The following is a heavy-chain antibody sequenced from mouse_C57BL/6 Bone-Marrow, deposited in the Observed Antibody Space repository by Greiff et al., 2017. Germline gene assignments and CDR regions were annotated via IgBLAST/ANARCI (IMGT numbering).Heavy chain of an antibody. CDR3: ARSGPLRRSVDY. V-gene: IGHV1-55*01. CDR1: GYTFTSYW. CDR2: IYPTSGRT. Sequence: QVQLQQPGAELVKPGASVKMSCKASGYTFTSYWITWVKQRPGQGLVWIGDIYPTSGRTNYNEKFKSKAILTVDTSSNTAYMQLSSLTSEDSAVFFCARSGPLRRSVDYWGQGTTLTVSS. J-gene: IGHJ2*01. D-gene: IGHD3-1*01.